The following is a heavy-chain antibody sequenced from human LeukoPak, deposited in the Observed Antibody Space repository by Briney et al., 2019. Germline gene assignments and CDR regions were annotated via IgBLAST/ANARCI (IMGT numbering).Heavy chain of an antibody. J-gene: IGHJ4*02. CDR2: ISSSSSYI. Sequence: GGSLRLSCAASGFTVSSNYMSWVRQAPGKGLEWVSSISSSSSYIYYADSVKGRFTISRDNAKNSLYLQMNSQRAEDTAVYYCAREGSGSYPSDYWGQGTLVTVSS. D-gene: IGHD1-26*01. CDR3: AREGSGSYPSDY. CDR1: GFTVSSNY. V-gene: IGHV3-21*01.